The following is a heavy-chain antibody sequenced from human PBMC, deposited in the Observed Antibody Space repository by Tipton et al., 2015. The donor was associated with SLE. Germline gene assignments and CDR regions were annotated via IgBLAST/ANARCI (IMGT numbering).Heavy chain of an antibody. J-gene: IGHJ4*02. CDR3: ARGGVGGYDYFDY. CDR2: IYNSGGT. D-gene: IGHD5-12*01. CDR1: GGSISNGGYY. Sequence: TLSLTCTVSGGSISNGGYYWSWVRQHPGKGLEWIGYIYNSGGTDYNPSLKSRLTISADTSKNHFSLNLRSVTAADSAVYYCARGGVGGYDYFDYWGQGALVTVSS. V-gene: IGHV4-31*03.